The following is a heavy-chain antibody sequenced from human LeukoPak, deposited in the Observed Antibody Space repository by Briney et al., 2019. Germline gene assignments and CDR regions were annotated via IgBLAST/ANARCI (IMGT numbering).Heavy chain of an antibody. CDR1: GGSFSGYY. V-gene: IGHV4-34*01. Sequence: SETLSLTCAVYGGSFSGYYWSWIRQPPGKGLEWIGEINHSGSTNYNPPLKSRVTISVDTSKNQFSLKLSSVTAADTAVYYCAREGTLGFDPWGQGTLVTVSS. CDR3: AREGTLGFDP. CDR2: INHSGST. J-gene: IGHJ5*02.